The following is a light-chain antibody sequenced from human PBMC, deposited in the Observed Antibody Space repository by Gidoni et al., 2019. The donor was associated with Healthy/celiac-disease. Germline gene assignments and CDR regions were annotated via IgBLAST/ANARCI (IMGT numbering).Light chain of an antibody. CDR3: QQANSFPLT. Sequence: DIQMTQSPSSVSASVGDRVTITSRASQGISSWLALYQQTPGKAPKLLIYAASSLQSGVPSRFSGSGSGTDFTLTISSLQPEDFATYYCQQANSFPLTFXGXTKVXIK. CDR1: QGISSW. J-gene: IGKJ4*01. CDR2: AAS. V-gene: IGKV1-12*01.